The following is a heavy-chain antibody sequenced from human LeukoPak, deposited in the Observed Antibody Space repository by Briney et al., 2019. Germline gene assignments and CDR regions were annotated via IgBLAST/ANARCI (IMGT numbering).Heavy chain of an antibody. CDR2: IRNKANRYTT. CDR3: ARSPLGIAPFDY. CDR1: GFTFSAHH. V-gene: IGHV3-72*01. Sequence: GGSLRLSCAASGFTFSAHHMDWVRQAPGEGLEWVARIRNKANRYTTEYAASVKGRFTISRDDSENSLYLQMDSLKTEDTAVYYCARSPLGIAPFDYWGQGTLVTVSS. D-gene: IGHD7-27*01. J-gene: IGHJ4*02.